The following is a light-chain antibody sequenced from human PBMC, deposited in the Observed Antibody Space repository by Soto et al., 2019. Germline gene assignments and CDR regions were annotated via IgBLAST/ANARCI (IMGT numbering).Light chain of an antibody. V-gene: IGLV2-14*01. J-gene: IGLJ3*02. CDR3: SSYTSSSTLNWV. CDR2: DVS. CDR1: SSDVGGYNY. Sequence: QSALTQPASVSGSPGQSITISCTGTSSDVGGYNYVSWYQQHPGKAPKLMIYDVSNRPSGVSNRFSGSKSGNTASLTISGLQAEDEADDYCSSYTSSSTLNWVFGGGTQLTVL.